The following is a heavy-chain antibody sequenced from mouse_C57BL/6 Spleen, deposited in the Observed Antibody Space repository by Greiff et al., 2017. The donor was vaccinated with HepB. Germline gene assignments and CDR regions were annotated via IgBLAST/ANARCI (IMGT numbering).Heavy chain of an antibody. Sequence: VQLQQSGAELVKPGASVKLSCKASGYTFTSYWMQWVKQRPGQGLEWIGEIDPSDSYTNYNQKFKGKATLTVDTSSSTAYMQLSSLTSEDSAVYYCASGDSYYFDYWGQGTTLTVSS. CDR2: IDPSDSYT. CDR1: GYTFTSYW. D-gene: IGHD2-13*01. CDR3: ASGDSYYFDY. J-gene: IGHJ2*01. V-gene: IGHV1-50*01.